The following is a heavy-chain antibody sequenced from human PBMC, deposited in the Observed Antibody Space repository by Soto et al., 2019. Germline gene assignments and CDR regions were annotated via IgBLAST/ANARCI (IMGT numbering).Heavy chain of an antibody. Sequence: PSETLSLTCSVSGGSISRYYWSWIGQPPGKGLEWIGYAYYSGDTGYNPSLQSRVTMAVDTSKNQVSLQLTSVTAADTAVYYCARDRSNSGGHGKAEVTATWLDPSGQGDLVTLSS. V-gene: IGHV4-59*01. D-gene: IGHD2-2*01. J-gene: IGHJ5*02. CDR2: AYYSGDT. CDR1: GGSISRYY. CDR3: ARDRSNSGGHGKAEVTATWLDP.